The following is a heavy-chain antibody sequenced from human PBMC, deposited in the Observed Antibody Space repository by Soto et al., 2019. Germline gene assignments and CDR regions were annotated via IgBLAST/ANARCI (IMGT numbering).Heavy chain of an antibody. Sequence: PGGSLRLSCAASGFTFSSYAMSWVRQAPGKGLEWVSAISGSGGSTYYADSVKGRFTISRDNSKNTLYLQMNSLRAEDTAVYYCIKGKDGYNSGIHGMDVWGQGTTVTVSS. CDR3: IKGKDGYNSGIHGMDV. D-gene: IGHD5-12*01. J-gene: IGHJ6*02. V-gene: IGHV3-23*01. CDR2: ISGSGGST. CDR1: GFTFSSYA.